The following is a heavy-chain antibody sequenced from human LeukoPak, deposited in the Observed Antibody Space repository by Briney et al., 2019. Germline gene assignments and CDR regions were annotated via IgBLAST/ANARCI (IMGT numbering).Heavy chain of an antibody. CDR3: ARGTYDFWSGLGTFDI. J-gene: IGHJ3*02. CDR1: GGTFSSYA. Sequence: SVKVSCKASGGTFSSYAISWVRQAPGQGLEWMGGIIPIFGTANYAQKFQGRVTITTDESTSTAYMELSSLRSEDTAVYYCARGTYDFWSGLGTFDIWGQGTMVTVSS. V-gene: IGHV1-69*05. D-gene: IGHD3-3*01. CDR2: IIPIFGTA.